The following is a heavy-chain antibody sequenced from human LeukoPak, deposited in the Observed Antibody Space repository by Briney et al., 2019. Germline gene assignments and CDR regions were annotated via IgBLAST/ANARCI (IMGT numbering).Heavy chain of an antibody. CDR1: GYTFTSYD. CDR3: ARSDISTGSPRVSPYYFDY. CDR2: MNPNSGNT. Sequence: ASVKVSCKASGYTFTSYDINWVRQATGQGLEWMGWMNPNSGNTGYAQKFQGRVTMTRNTSISTAYMELSSLRSEDTAVYYCARSDISTGSPRVSPYYFDYWGQGTLVTVSS. J-gene: IGHJ4*02. V-gene: IGHV1-8*01. D-gene: IGHD3-9*01.